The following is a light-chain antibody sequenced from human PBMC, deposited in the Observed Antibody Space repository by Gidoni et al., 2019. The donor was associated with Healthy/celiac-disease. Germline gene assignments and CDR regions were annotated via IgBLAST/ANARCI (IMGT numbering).Light chain of an antibody. Sequence: EIVLTQSPGTLSLSPGERATLSCRASQSVSSSYLAWYQQKPGQAPRLLIYDGSSRATGIPDRFSGSGSGTDFTLTISRLEPEDFAVYYCQQYGSSPLTVGGGTKVEIK. CDR2: DGS. CDR3: QQYGSSPLT. CDR1: QSVSSSY. V-gene: IGKV3-20*01. J-gene: IGKJ4*01.